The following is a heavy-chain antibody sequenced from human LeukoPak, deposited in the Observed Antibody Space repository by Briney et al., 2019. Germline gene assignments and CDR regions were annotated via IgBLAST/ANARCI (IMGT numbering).Heavy chain of an antibody. CDR1: GFTFGDYA. CDR3: ARMRGRYCSSNGCYVEY. CDR2: FSGGHNT. J-gene: IGHJ4*02. V-gene: IGHV3-66*02. D-gene: IGHD2-2*01. Sequence: GGSLRLSCTASGFTFGDYAMSWFRQAPGKGLEWVSVFSGGHNTHYADSVQGRFTLSRDNSKNTLYLQMNSLRVEDTAVYYCARMRGRYCSSNGCYVEYWGQGALVTVSS.